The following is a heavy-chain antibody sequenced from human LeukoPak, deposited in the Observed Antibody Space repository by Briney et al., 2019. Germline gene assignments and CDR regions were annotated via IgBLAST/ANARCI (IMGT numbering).Heavy chain of an antibody. CDR1: GFTFDDYT. CDR3: AKWGDILTGYYNEGFDY. D-gene: IGHD3-9*01. CDR2: ISWNSGSI. J-gene: IGHJ4*02. Sequence: GGSLRLSCAASGFTFDDYTMHWVRQAPGKGLEWVSGISWNSGSIGYADSVKGRFTISRDNAKNSLYLQMNNLRAEDTALYYCAKWGDILTGYYNEGFDYWGQGTLVTVSS. V-gene: IGHV3-9*01.